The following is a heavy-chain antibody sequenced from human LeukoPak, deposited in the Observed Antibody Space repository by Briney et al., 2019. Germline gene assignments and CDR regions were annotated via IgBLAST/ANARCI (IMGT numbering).Heavy chain of an antibody. CDR1: GYTLTELS. D-gene: IGHD3-22*01. J-gene: IGHJ4*02. Sequence: ASVTVSCKVSGYTLTELSMHWVRQAPGKGLEWMGGFDPEDGETIYAQKFQGRVTMTEDTSTDTAYMELSSLRSEDTAVYYCATAFYDSSGYYRIFDYWGQGTLVTVSS. V-gene: IGHV1-24*01. CDR2: FDPEDGET. CDR3: ATAFYDSSGYYRIFDY.